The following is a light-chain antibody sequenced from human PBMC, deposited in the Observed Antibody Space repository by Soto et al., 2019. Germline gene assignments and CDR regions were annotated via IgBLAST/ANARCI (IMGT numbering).Light chain of an antibody. J-gene: IGKJ1*01. Sequence: EVVMTQSPATLSVSPGERVTLSCRASQGIGDTLAWYQQKPGQPPRLLIYDASTRATDIPARFTGSGSGREFTLTISSLQSEDFAAYYCQQYNNWPPTWTFGQGTKVDI. CDR2: DAS. V-gene: IGKV3-15*01. CDR1: QGIGDT. CDR3: QQYNNWPPTWT.